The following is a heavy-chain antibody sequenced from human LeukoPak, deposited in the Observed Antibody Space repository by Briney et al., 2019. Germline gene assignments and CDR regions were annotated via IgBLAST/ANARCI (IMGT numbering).Heavy chain of an antibody. D-gene: IGHD3-3*01. J-gene: IGHJ5*02. V-gene: IGHV1-69*04. CDR2: IIPILGIA. CDR1: GGTFSSYT. Sequence: SVKVSCKASGGTFSSYTISWVRHAPGQGLEWMGRIIPILGIANYAQKFQGRVTITADKSTSTAYMELSSLRSEDTAVYYCAREGRGGTIFGVVLNWFDPWGQGTLVTVSS. CDR3: AREGRGGTIFGVVLNWFDP.